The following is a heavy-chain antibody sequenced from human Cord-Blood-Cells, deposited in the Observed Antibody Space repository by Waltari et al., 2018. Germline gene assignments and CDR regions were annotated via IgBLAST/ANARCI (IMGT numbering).Heavy chain of an antibody. CDR1: GYSISRGYY. Sequence: QVQLQESGPGLVTPSETLSLTCAVSGYSISRGYYWGGIRQPPGKGLEWIGSIYHSGCTYYSPSLKSRVTISVDTSKNQFSLKLSSGTAADTAVYYCARGSAFEIWGQGTMVTVSS. J-gene: IGHJ3*02. CDR3: ARGSAFEI. V-gene: IGHV4-38-2*01. CDR2: IYHSGCT. D-gene: IGHD1-26*01.